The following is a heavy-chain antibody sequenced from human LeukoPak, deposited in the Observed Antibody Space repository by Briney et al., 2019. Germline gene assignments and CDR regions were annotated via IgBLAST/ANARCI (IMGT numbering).Heavy chain of an antibody. CDR3: ARDSPGSPFDY. D-gene: IGHD1-1*01. J-gene: IGHJ4*02. CDR1: GFTFSDHY. Sequence: PGGSLRLSCVPSGFTFSDHYMDWVRQAPGKGLEWVGRSKNKANSYTTEYAASVKGRFTISRDDSKNSLYLQMNSLKTEDTAVYYCARDSPGSPFDYWGQGTLVTVSS. V-gene: IGHV3-72*01. CDR2: SKNKANSYTT.